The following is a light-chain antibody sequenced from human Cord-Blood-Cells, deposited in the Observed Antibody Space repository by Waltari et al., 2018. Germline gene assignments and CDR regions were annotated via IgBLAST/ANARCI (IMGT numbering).Light chain of an antibody. Sequence: DVVMTQSPLSLPVTLGQPASISCRSSQSLVHSDGNTYLNWFQQRPGQSPRRLIYKVSNRATGVPDRFSGSGSGTDFTLKISRVEAEDVGVYYYMQGTHWYTFGQGTKLEIK. CDR3: MQGTHWYT. V-gene: IGKV2-30*02. CDR2: KVS. J-gene: IGKJ2*01. CDR1: QSLVHSDGNTY.